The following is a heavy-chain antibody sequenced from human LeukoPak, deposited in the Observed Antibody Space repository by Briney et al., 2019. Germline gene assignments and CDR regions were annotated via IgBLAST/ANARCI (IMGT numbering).Heavy chain of an antibody. D-gene: IGHD4-17*01. V-gene: IGHV3-23*01. J-gene: IGHJ4*02. Sequence: PGGALRLSCAASGFTFSSYAMSWVRQAPGKGLEWVSAISGSGGSTYYADSVKGRFTISRDNSKNTLYLQMDSLRAEDTAVYYCAKWARYGDPRHPLDYWGQGTLVTVSS. CDR2: ISGSGGST. CDR1: GFTFSSYA. CDR3: AKWARYGDPRHPLDY.